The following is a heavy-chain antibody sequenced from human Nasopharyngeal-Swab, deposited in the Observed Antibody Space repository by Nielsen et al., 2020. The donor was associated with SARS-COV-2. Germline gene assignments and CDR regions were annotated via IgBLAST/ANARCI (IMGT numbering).Heavy chain of an antibody. CDR3: ARVDQGGYCSSTSCYAFDI. V-gene: IGHV3-11*04. D-gene: IGHD2-2*01. J-gene: IGHJ3*02. CDR2: ISSSGSTI. Sequence: GESLKTPCAAPGFTFSDYYMSWIRQAPGKGLEWVSYISSSGSTIYYADSVKGRFTISRDNAKNSLYLQMNSLRAEDTAVYYCARVDQGGYCSSTSCYAFDIWGQGTMVTVSS. CDR1: GFTFSDYY.